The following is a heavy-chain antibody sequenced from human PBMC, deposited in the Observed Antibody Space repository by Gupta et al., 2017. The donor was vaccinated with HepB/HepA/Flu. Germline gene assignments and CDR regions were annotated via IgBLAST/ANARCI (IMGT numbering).Heavy chain of an antibody. CDR1: GFTLSTYW. D-gene: IGHD3-3*01. V-gene: IGHV3-7*04. CDR2: IKQDGSEK. J-gene: IGHJ4*02. Sequence: EVHLVESGGGLVQPGGSLRPSCPASGFTLSTYWMSWVRQERGKGLEWVANIKQDGSEKYYVDSVKGRFTISRDNAKNSLYVQMNSLRADDTAVYYCARGPRGVVIHFDYWGQGTLVTVSS. CDR3: ARGPRGVVIHFDY.